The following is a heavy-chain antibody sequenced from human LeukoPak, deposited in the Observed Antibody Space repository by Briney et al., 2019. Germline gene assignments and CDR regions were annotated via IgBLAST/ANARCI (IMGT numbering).Heavy chain of an antibody. J-gene: IGHJ6*02. Sequence: SETLSLTCTVSGGSISKYYLTWIRQAPGKGLEWIGYVYYVGSANYNPSLKSRVTISVDMSKNQYSLKLTSVTTADTAVYYCAGKKPSFGELLYGMDVWGQGTTVAVSS. CDR3: AGKKPSFGELLYGMDV. V-gene: IGHV4-59*01. D-gene: IGHD3-10*01. CDR1: GGSISKYY. CDR2: VYYVGSA.